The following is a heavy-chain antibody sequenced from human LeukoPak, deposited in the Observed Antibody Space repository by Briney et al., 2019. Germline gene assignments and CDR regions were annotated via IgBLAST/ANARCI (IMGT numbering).Heavy chain of an antibody. D-gene: IGHD2-15*01. CDR3: ARDRRYCSGSSCYSGVDY. CDR2: IYSGGST. V-gene: IGHV3-53*01. Sequence: PGGSLRLSCAASGFTVSSNYMTWVRQAPGKGLEWVSVIYSGGSTYYGDSVKGRFTISGDNSKNTLYLQMNSLRAEDTAVYYRARDRRYCSGSSCYSGVDYWGQGTLVTVSS. J-gene: IGHJ4*02. CDR1: GFTVSSNY.